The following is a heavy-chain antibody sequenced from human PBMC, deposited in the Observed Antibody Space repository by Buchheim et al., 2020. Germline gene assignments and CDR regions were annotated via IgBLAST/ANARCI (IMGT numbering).Heavy chain of an antibody. D-gene: IGHD3-10*01. CDR2: IDPSDSYT. V-gene: IGHV5-10-1*03. CDR3: ALDRGGTYYYYGMDV. CDR1: GYSFTSYW. Sequence: EVQLVQSGAEVKKPGESLRISCKGSGYSFTSYWISWVRQMPGKGLEWMGRIDPSDSYTNYSPSFQGHVTIPADKSLSTAYLQWSSLKASDTAMYYCALDRGGTYYYYGMDVWGQGTT. J-gene: IGHJ6*02.